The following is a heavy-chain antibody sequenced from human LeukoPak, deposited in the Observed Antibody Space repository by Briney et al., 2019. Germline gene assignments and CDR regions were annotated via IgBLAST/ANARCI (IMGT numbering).Heavy chain of an antibody. CDR1: GGSISSYY. J-gene: IGHJ4*02. CDR2: IYYSGST. CDR3: ARDDERDGYFDY. Sequence: TSETLSLTCTVSGGSISSYYWSWIRQPPGKGLEWIGYIYYSGSTNYNPSLKSRVTISVDTSKNQFSLKLSSVTAVDTAVYYCARDDERDGYFDYWGQGTLVTVSS. V-gene: IGHV4-59*01. D-gene: IGHD5-24*01.